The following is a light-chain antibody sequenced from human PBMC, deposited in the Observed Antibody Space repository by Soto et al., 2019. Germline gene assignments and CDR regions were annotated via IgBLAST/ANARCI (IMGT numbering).Light chain of an antibody. V-gene: IGKV3-15*01. CDR2: VAS. J-gene: IGKJ4*01. CDR1: QSVSSN. CDR3: QQYNVWPLT. Sequence: EIVMTQSPATLSVSPGERATLSCRASQSVSSNLAWYQQKPGQTPKLLIYVASTRATGIPARFSGSGSGKEFTLTISILQSEDFAVYYCQQYNVWPLTFGGGTKVEFK.